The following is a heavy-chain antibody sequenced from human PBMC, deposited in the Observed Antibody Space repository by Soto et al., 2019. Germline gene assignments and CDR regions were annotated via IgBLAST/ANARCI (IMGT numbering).Heavy chain of an antibody. J-gene: IGHJ4*02. CDR1: DGSISTSSYY. CDR2: IYYSGST. D-gene: IGHD1-20*01. V-gene: IGHV4-61*05. Sequence: SETLSLTCTVSDGSISTSSYYWGWIRQPPGKGLEWIGYIYYSGSTNYNPSLKSRVTISVDTSKNQFSLKLSSVTAADTAVYYCARRYGRNFDYWGQGTQVTVSS. CDR3: ARRYGRNFDY.